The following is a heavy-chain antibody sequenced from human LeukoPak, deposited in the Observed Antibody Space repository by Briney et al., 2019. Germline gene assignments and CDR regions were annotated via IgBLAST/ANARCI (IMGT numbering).Heavy chain of an antibody. V-gene: IGHV3-74*01. J-gene: IGHJ3*02. CDR3: AGAGFCSTTGCYNPFDI. Sequence: GGSLRLSCAASGFTFSNYWMSWVRQVPGKGLVWVSRINTDGSSSTYADSVKGRFTISRDNAKNTVYLQMNSLRAEDTAVYYCAGAGFCSTTGCYNPFDIWGQGTLVTVSS. D-gene: IGHD2-2*02. CDR1: GFTFSNYW. CDR2: INTDGSSS.